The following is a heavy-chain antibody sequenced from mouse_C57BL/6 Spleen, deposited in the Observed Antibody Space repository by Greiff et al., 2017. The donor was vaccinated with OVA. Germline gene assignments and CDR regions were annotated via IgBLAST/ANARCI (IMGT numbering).Heavy chain of an antibody. CDR1: GYSITSGYY. CDR2: ISYDGSN. V-gene: IGHV3-6*01. Sequence: EVQLQESGPGLVKPSQSLSLTCSVTGYSITSGYYWNWIRQFPGNKLEWMGYISYDGSNNYNPSLKNRISITRDTSKNQFFLKLNSVTTEDTATYYCASTLLRSSYFDVWGTGTTVTVSS. D-gene: IGHD1-1*01. CDR3: ASTLLRSSYFDV. J-gene: IGHJ1*03.